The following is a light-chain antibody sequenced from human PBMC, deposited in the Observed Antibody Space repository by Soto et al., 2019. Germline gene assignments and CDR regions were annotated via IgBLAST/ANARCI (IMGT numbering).Light chain of an antibody. V-gene: IGLV1-40*01. Sequence: QAVVTQPPSVSGAPGQRDTISCTGSSSNIGAGYDVHWYQQLPGTAPKLLIYGNSNRPSGVPDRFSGSKSGTSASLAITGLQAEDEADYYSQSYDSSLSGYVFGTGTKLTVL. J-gene: IGLJ1*01. CDR3: QSYDSSLSGYV. CDR1: SSNIGAGYD. CDR2: GNS.